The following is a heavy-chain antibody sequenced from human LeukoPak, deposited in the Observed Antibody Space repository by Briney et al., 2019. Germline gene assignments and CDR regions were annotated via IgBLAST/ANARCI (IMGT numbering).Heavy chain of an antibody. CDR3: VKCSGGSCYKPIDI. D-gene: IGHD2-15*01. J-gene: IGHJ3*02. CDR2: ISSDGGST. CDR1: GFTFSSYG. V-gene: IGHV3-64*05. Sequence: PGGSLRLSCSASGFTFSSYGMQCVRQAPGKGLEYVSAISSDGGSTYYADSVKGRFTISRDNTKNTLYVQMSSLRAEDTAVYYCVKCSGGSCYKPIDIWGQGTMVTVSS.